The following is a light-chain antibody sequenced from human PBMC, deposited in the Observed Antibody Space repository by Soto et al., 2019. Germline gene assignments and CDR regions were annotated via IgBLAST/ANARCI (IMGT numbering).Light chain of an antibody. V-gene: IGKV3-15*01. Sequence: EIVMTQSPATLSVSPGERATLSCRASQSVSSNLAWYQQKPGQAPRLLIYGASTRATGIPARFSGSGSGTECTLTISSLQSEDFAVYYCQQYNNWPGLTFGGGTKVELK. CDR3: QQYNNWPGLT. CDR1: QSVSSN. J-gene: IGKJ4*01. CDR2: GAS.